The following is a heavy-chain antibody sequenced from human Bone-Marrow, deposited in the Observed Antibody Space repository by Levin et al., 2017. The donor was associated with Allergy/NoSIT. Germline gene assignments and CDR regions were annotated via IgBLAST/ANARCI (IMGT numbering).Heavy chain of an antibody. Sequence: SETLSLTCTVSGGSISSSSYYWGWIRQPPGKGLEWIGSIYYSGSTYYNPSLKSRVTISVDTSKNQFSLKLSSVTAADTAVYYCASFLAARFPGDTNWFDPWGQGTLVTVSS. J-gene: IGHJ5*02. D-gene: IGHD6-6*01. CDR2: IYYSGST. CDR1: GGSISSSSYY. V-gene: IGHV4-39*01. CDR3: ASFLAARFPGDTNWFDP.